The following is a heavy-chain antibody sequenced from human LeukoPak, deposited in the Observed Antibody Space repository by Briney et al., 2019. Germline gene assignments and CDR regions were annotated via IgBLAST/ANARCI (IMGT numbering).Heavy chain of an antibody. V-gene: IGHV4-4*09. CDR3: ARSYSSSSFWFDP. J-gene: IGHJ5*02. CDR1: GGSISSYC. Sequence: SETLSLTCTVSGGSISSYCWSWIRQPPGKGLEWIGYIYTSGSTNYNPSLKSRVTISVDTSKNQFSLKLSSVTAADTAVYYCARSYSSSSFWFDPWGQGTLVTVSS. D-gene: IGHD6-6*01. CDR2: IYTSGST.